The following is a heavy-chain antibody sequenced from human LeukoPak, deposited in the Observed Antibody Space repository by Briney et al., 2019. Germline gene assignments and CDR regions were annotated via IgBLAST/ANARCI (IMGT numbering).Heavy chain of an antibody. J-gene: IGHJ4*02. Sequence: GGSLRLSCAASGFTFSSYWMHWVRQAPGKGLVWVSRINSDGSSTSYADSVKGRFTISRDNAKNTLYLQMNSLRAEDTALYYCASNYGSGSYYNGIDYWGQGTLVTVSS. D-gene: IGHD3-10*01. V-gene: IGHV3-74*01. CDR3: ASNYGSGSYYNGIDY. CDR1: GFTFSSYW. CDR2: INSDGSST.